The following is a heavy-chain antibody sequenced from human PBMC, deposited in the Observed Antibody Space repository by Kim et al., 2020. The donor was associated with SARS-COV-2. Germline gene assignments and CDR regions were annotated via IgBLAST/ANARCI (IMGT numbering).Heavy chain of an antibody. D-gene: IGHD2-21*02. CDR3: ASNCGGDCYYADY. J-gene: IGHJ4*02. Sequence: YAQKFQGRVTITADESTSTAYMELSSLRSEDTAVYYCASNCGGDCYYADYWGQGTLVTVSS. V-gene: IGHV1-69*01.